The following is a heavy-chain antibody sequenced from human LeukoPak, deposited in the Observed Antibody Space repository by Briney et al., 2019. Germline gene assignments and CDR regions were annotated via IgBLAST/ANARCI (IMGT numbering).Heavy chain of an antibody. D-gene: IGHD1-1*01. J-gene: IGHJ4*02. CDR1: GYTFTGYY. V-gene: IGHV1-2*06. CDR3: ARFDVDWNDPRDY. Sequence: EASVTVSCKASGYTFTGYYMHWVRQAPGQGLEWMGRINPNSGGTNYAQKFQGRVTMTRDTSISTAYMELSRLRSDDTAVYYCARFDVDWNDPRDYWGQGTLVTVSS. CDR2: INPNSGGT.